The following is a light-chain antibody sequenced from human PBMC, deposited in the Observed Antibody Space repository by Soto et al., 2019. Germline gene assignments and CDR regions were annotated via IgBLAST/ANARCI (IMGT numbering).Light chain of an antibody. V-gene: IGKV2-28*01. CDR1: QSLLHSNLNIY. J-gene: IGKJ1*01. Sequence: DIVFTPSPLSLPVTPVEPASISCRSSQSLLHSNLNIYLDWYLQKPVQSPHLLIYLGSIRASGVPYRFRGSGSGTDFTMKITRVEAEDVGVYHGIQSIRSPRTFSLWTKVDIK. CDR3: IQSIRSPRT. CDR2: LGS.